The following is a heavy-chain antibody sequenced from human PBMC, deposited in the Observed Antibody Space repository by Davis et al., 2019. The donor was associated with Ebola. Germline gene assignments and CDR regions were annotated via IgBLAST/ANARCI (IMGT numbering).Heavy chain of an antibody. CDR3: AKANYDFWSGYGYYFDY. J-gene: IGHJ4*02. CDR1: GFTLSDYD. V-gene: IGHV3-9*01. D-gene: IGHD3-3*01. CDR2: ISWNSGRI. Sequence: PGGSLRLSCAASGFTLSDYDMNWVRHVPGKGLEWVSGISWNSGRIGYADSVKGRFTISRDNAKKSLYLQMNSLRAEDTALYYCAKANYDFWSGYGYYFDYWGQGTLVTVSS.